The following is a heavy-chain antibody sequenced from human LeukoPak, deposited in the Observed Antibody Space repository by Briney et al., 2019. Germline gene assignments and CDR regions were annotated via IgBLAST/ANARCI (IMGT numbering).Heavy chain of an antibody. CDR2: IYYSGST. D-gene: IGHD6-19*01. V-gene: IGHV4-59*01. CDR1: GGPISSYY. J-gene: IGHJ6*03. Sequence: PSETLSLTCTVSGGPISSYYWSWIRQPPGKGLEGIGYIYYSGSTNYNPSLKSRVTISVDTSKNQFSLKLSSVTAADTAVYYCARGIAVAGPFYYYYYYMDVWGKGTTVTVSS. CDR3: ARGIAVAGPFYYYYYYMDV.